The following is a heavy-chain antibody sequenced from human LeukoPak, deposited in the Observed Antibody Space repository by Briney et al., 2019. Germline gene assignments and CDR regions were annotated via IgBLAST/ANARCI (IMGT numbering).Heavy chain of an antibody. CDR1: SDSISSSSYL. V-gene: IGHV4-39*01. Sequence: PSETLSLTCSVSSDSISSSSYLWVWVRQPPGKGLEWIGDIYSNGHISYNPSLKSRAAISVDTSKNQFSLNLSSVTAADTAVYYCARRHYGSGNIDSWGQGTLVTVFS. D-gene: IGHD3-10*01. J-gene: IGHJ4*02. CDR3: ARRHYGSGNIDS. CDR2: IYSNGHI.